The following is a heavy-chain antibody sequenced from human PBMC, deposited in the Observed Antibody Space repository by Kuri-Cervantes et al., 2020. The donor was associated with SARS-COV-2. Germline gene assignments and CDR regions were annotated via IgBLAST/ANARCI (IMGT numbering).Heavy chain of an antibody. CDR3: AGYCSSTSCYFGRYNWFDP. Sequence: GESLKISCAGSGFTFSRYAIHCVRQAPGKGLEWVAVISDDGKKRYYADSVKGRFTISRDNSQSTLYLQMNSLRTEDTAVYYCAGYCSSTSCYFGRYNWFDPWGQGTLVTVSS. D-gene: IGHD2-2*01. CDR1: GFTFSRYA. J-gene: IGHJ5*02. V-gene: IGHV3-30*04. CDR2: ISDDGKKR.